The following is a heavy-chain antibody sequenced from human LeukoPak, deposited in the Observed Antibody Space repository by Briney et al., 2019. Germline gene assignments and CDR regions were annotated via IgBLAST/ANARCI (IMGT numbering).Heavy chain of an antibody. CDR1: GLTFTSSA. CDR2: IVVGSGNT. Sequence: TSVKVSRKASGLTFTSSAMQWVRQARGQRLAWIGWIVVGSGNTNYAQNFQERVTITRDMSTSTAYMELSSLRSEDTAVYYCAAGDIAAAGTVPWGQGTLVTVSS. V-gene: IGHV1-58*02. D-gene: IGHD6-13*01. CDR3: AAGDIAAAGTVP. J-gene: IGHJ5*01.